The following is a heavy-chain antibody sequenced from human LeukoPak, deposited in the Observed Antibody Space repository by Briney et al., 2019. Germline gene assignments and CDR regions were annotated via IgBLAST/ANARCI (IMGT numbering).Heavy chain of an antibody. J-gene: IGHJ5*02. Sequence: PGGSLRLSCAASGFTFSSYGMHWVRQAPGKGLEWVAVISYDGSNKYYADSVKGRFTISRDNSKNTLYLQMNGLRAEDTAVYYCAKDTSGEFDPWGQGTLVTVSS. CDR1: GFTFSSYG. CDR3: AKDTSGEFDP. D-gene: IGHD3-10*01. CDR2: ISYDGSNK. V-gene: IGHV3-30*18.